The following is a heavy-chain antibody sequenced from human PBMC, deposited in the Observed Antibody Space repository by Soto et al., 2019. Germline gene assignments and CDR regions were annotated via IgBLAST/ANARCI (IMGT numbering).Heavy chain of an antibody. CDR3: ARETYGGCYCDY. D-gene: IGHD4-17*01. CDR1: GFTFTDYW. V-gene: IGHV3-74*01. J-gene: IGHJ4*02. CDR2: INRDGSRT. Sequence: GGSLRLSCAASGFTFTDYWTHWVRHAPGKGLVWVSRINRDGSRTSYADSVTGRFTISRDNAKNTLFLQMNSLRVEDTALYYWARETYGGCYCDYWGQGTLVTVSS.